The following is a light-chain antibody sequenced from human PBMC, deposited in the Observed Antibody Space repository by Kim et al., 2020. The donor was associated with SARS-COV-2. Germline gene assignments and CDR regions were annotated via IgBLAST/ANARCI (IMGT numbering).Light chain of an antibody. J-gene: IGLJ3*02. CDR2: DVS. CDR1: SSDVGGYNY. V-gene: IGLV2-11*01. Sequence: GQSVTISCTGTSSDVGGYNYVSWYQQHPGKAPKLMIYDVSKRPSGVPDRFSGSKSGNTASLTISGLQAEDEADYYCCSYAGSYRRVFGGGTQLTVL. CDR3: CSYAGSYRRV.